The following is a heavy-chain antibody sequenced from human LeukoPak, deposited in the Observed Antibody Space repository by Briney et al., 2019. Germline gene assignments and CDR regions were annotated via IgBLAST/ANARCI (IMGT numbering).Heavy chain of an antibody. D-gene: IGHD2-8*01. Sequence: GGSLRLSCAASGFTFSSYGMHWVRQAPGKGLEWVAVIWYDGSDKYYADSVRGRFTTSRDNSKNTLYLQMNSLRAEDTAVYYCAKDRMQRTYFDYWGQGTLVTVSS. V-gene: IGHV3-33*06. CDR2: IWYDGSDK. CDR3: AKDRMQRTYFDY. J-gene: IGHJ4*02. CDR1: GFTFSSYG.